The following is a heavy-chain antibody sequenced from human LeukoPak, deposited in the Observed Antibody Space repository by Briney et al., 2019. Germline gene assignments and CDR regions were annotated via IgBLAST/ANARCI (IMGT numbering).Heavy chain of an antibody. J-gene: IGHJ4*02. CDR1: GGSISSSY. D-gene: IGHD3-3*01. V-gene: IGHV4-59*01. CDR2: IYYSGST. Sequence: PSETLSLTCTVSGGSISSSYWTWIRQPPGKGLEWIGYIYYSGSTNYSPSLNSRVTISVDTSKNQFSLKLSSVTAADTAVYYCARGPVYYDFWSGYYTWGQGTLVTVSS. CDR3: ARGPVYYDFWSGYYT.